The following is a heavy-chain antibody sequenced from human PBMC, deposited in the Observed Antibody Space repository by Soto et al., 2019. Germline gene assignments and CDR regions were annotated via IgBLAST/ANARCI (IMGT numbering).Heavy chain of an antibody. V-gene: IGHV4-31*03. CDR3: ARISNYYGSGNYYYYGMDV. J-gene: IGHJ6*02. CDR1: GGSISSGGYY. D-gene: IGHD3-10*01. CDR2: IYYSGST. Sequence: LSLTCTVSGGSISSGGYYWSWIRQHPGKGLEWIGYIYYSGSTYYNPSLKSRVTISVDTSKNQFSLKLSSVTAADTAVYYCARISNYYGSGNYYYYGMDVWGQGTTVTVSS.